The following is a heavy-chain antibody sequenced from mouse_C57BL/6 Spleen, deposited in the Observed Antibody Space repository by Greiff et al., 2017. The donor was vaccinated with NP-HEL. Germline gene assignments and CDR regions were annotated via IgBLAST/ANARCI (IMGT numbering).Heavy chain of an antibody. CDR2: ISGGGGNT. D-gene: IGHD1-1*01. V-gene: IGHV5-9*01. CDR1: GFTFSSYT. CDR3: ARLSSYWYFDV. J-gene: IGHJ1*03. Sequence: EVQLVESGGGLVKPGGSLKLSCAASGFTFSSYTMSWVRQTPEKRLEWVATISGGGGNTYYPDSVKGRFTISRDNAKNTLYLQMSSLRSEDTALYYCARLSSYWYFDVWGTGTTVTVSS.